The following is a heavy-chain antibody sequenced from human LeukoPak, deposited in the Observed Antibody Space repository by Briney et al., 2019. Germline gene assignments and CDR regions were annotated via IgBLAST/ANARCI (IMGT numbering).Heavy chain of an antibody. CDR1: GYTFISYY. J-gene: IGHJ5*02. V-gene: IGHV1-46*01. D-gene: IGHD3-10*01. CDR2: INPSGGST. Sequence: ASVKVSCKASGYTFISYYMHWVRQAPGQGLEWMGIINPSGGSTSYAQKFQGRVTMTRDTSTSTVYMELSSLRSEDTAVYYCARDRGVYGSGSYLSVSWFDPWGQGALVTVSS. CDR3: ARDRGVYGSGSYLSVSWFDP.